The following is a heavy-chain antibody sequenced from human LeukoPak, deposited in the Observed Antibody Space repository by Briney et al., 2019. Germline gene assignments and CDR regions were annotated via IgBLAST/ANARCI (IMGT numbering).Heavy chain of an antibody. CDR1: GYTLTELS. CDR3: TTARVNSVGNVWFDP. J-gene: IGHJ5*02. Sequence: GASVKVPCKVSGYTLTELSMHWVRQAPGKGLEWMGGFDPEDGETIYAKKFQGRVTMTEDTSTDTAYMELSSLRSEDTAVYYCTTARVNSVGNVWFDPWGQGTLVTVSS. D-gene: IGHD3-10*01. V-gene: IGHV1-24*01. CDR2: FDPEDGET.